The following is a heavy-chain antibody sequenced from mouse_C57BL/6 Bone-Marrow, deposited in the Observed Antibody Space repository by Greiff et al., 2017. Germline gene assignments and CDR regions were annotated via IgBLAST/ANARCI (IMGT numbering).Heavy chain of an antibody. CDR1: GYAFTNYL. CDR2: INPGSGGT. D-gene: IGHD1-1*01. J-gene: IGHJ3*01. V-gene: IGHV1-54*01. Sequence: QVQLQQSGAELVRPGTSVKVSCKASGYAFTNYLIEWVKQRPGQGLEWIGVINPGSGGTNYNEKFKGKATLTADKSSSTAYMQLSSLTSEDSAVYFCARPHRFYYYGIAYWGQGTLVTVSA. CDR3: ARPHRFYYYGIAY.